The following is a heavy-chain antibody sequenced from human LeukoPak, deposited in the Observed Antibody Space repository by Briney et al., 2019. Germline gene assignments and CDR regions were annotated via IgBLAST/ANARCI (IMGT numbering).Heavy chain of an antibody. V-gene: IGHV1-69*13. CDR3: ASPGGTAAIGFPFDY. CDR2: IIPIFGTA. D-gene: IGHD2-2*02. J-gene: IGHJ4*02. Sequence: GASVKVSCKASGGTFSSYAISWVRQAPGQGLEWMGGIIPIFGTANYAQKFQGRVTITADESTSTAYMELSSLRSEDTAVYYCASPGGTAAIGFPFDYWGQGTLVTVSS. CDR1: GGTFSSYA.